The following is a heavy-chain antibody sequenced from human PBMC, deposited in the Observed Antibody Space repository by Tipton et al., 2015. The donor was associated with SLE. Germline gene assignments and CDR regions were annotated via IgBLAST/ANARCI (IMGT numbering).Heavy chain of an antibody. CDR2: IIPILGIA. J-gene: IGHJ4*02. Sequence: QVQLVQSGAEVKKPGSSVKVSCKASGGTFSSYAISWVRQAPGQGLEWMGRIIPILGIANYARKFQGRVTITADKSTSTAYMELSSLRSEDTAVYYCARETAEGDDYWGQGTLVTVSS. D-gene: IGHD2-2*01. V-gene: IGHV1-69*09. CDR3: ARETAEGDDY. CDR1: GGTFSSYA.